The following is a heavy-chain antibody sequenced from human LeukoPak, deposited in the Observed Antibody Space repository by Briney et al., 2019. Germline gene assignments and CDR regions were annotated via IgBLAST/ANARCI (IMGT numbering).Heavy chain of an antibody. D-gene: IGHD3-22*01. CDR1: GYTFTSYG. CDR2: ISAYNGNT. CDR3: AILPYYYDSSGYYSGY. Sequence: GASVRVSCKASGYTFTSYGISWVRQAPGQGLEWMGWISAYNGNTNYAQKLQGRVTMTTDTSTSTAYMELSSLRSEDTAVYYCAILPYYYDSSGYYSGYWGQGTLVTVSS. V-gene: IGHV1-18*01. J-gene: IGHJ4*02.